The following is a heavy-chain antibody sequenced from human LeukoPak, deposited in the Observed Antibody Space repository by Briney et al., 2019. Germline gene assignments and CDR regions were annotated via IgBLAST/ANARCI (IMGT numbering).Heavy chain of an antibody. J-gene: IGHJ4*02. CDR1: GFTFSSYW. D-gene: IGHD3-3*01. Sequence: GGSLRLSCAASGFTFSSYWMSWVRQAPGQGLEWVANIKQDGSEKYYVDSVKGRFTISRDNAKNSLYLQMNSLRAEDTAVYYCARCPDFWSGYADYWGQGTLVTVSS. V-gene: IGHV3-7*01. CDR3: ARCPDFWSGYADY. CDR2: IKQDGSEK.